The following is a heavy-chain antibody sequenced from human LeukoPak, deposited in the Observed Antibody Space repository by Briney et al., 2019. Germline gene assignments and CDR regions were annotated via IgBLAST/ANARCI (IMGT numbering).Heavy chain of an antibody. CDR2: ISVTGTTM. D-gene: IGHD7-27*01. CDR3: ARNWGFDS. V-gene: IGHV3-48*03. J-gene: IGHJ4*02. Sequence: PGGSLRLSCAASGFTFSTFEMNWVRQAPGKGLEWVSYISVTGTTMYYADSVKGRFTISRDNAKNSLYLQMSSLRAEDTATYYCARNWGFDSWGQGTPVTVSS. CDR1: GFTFSTFE.